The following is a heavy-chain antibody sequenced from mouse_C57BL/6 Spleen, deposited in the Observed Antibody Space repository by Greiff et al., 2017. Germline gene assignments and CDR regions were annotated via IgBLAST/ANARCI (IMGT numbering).Heavy chain of an antibody. D-gene: IGHD1-1*02. CDR3: TRDPGGGFAY. Sequence: EVKLVESGEGLVKPGGSLKLSCAASGFTFSSYAMSWVRQTPEKRLEWVAYISSGGDYIYYADTVKGRFTISRDNARNTLYLQMSSLKSEDTAMYYCTRDPGGGFAYWGQGTLVTVSA. V-gene: IGHV5-9-1*02. CDR2: ISSGGDYI. J-gene: IGHJ3*01. CDR1: GFTFSSYA.